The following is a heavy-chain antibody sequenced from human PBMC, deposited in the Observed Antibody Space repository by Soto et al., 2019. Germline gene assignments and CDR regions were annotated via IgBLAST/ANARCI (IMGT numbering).Heavy chain of an antibody. CDR1: GGSISSSNW. Sequence: SETLSLTCAVSGGSISSSNWWSWVRQPPGKGLEWIGEIYHSGSTNYNPSLKSRVTISVDKSKNQFSLKLSSVTAADTAVYYCARDQSYYYGSGSPPRFDPWGQGTLVTVSS. CDR3: ARDQSYYYGSGSPPRFDP. J-gene: IGHJ5*02. D-gene: IGHD3-10*01. V-gene: IGHV4-4*02. CDR2: IYHSGST.